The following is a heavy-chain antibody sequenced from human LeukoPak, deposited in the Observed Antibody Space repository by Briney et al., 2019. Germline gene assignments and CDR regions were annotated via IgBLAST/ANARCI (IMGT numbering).Heavy chain of an antibody. CDR3: ASEGVAGPFDY. CDR1: GYTFTSYG. D-gene: IGHD6-19*01. Sequence: ASVKVSRKASGYTFTSYGISWVRQAPGQGLEWMGWISAYNGNTNYAQKLQGRVTMTTDTSTSTAYMELRSLRSNDTAVYYCASEGVAGPFDYWGQGTLVTVSS. V-gene: IGHV1-18*01. CDR2: ISAYNGNT. J-gene: IGHJ4*02.